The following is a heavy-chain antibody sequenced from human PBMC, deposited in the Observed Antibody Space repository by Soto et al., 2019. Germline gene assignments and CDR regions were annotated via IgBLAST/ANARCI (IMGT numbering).Heavy chain of an antibody. Sequence: QVQLVQSGAEVKKPGSSVKVSCKASGGTFSSYAISWVRQAPGQGLEWMGGIIPIFGTANYAQKFQGRVTITADKSTSTADMERSSRRAEDTAVYYCARLGDLDDGGNVDYWGQGTLVTVSS. CDR2: IIPIFGTA. CDR3: ARLGDLDDGGNVDY. V-gene: IGHV1-69*06. CDR1: GGTFSSYA. J-gene: IGHJ4*02. D-gene: IGHD4-17*01.